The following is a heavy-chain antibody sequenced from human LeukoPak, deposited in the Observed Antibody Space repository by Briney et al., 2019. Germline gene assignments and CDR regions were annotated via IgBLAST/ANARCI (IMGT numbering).Heavy chain of an antibody. Sequence: PGRSLRLSCAASGFTFSSYGMHWVRQAPGKGLEWVAVIWYDGSNKYYADSVKGRFTISRDNSKNTLYLQMNSLRAEDTAVYYCAREDGSGDYYFDYWGQGTLVTDSS. CDR1: GFTFSSYG. CDR3: AREDGSGDYYFDY. CDR2: IWYDGSNK. J-gene: IGHJ4*02. V-gene: IGHV3-33*01. D-gene: IGHD3-10*01.